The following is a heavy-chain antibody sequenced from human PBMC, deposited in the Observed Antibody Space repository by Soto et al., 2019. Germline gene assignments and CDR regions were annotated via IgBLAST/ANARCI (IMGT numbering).Heavy chain of an antibody. CDR3: AREGSSGVYFDN. CDR1: GGALSNYY. Sequence: SETLSLTCTVSGGALSNYYWSWLRQPPGKGLEWIGYIYNSGSTNYNLSLESRVTISMDTSKKYFSLKLSSVTAADTAVYYCAREGSSGVYFDNWGQGTLVTVSS. D-gene: IGHD2-8*01. CDR2: IYNSGST. V-gene: IGHV4-59*01. J-gene: IGHJ4*01.